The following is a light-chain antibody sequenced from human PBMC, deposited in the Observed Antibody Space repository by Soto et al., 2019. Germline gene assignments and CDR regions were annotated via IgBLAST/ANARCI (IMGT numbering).Light chain of an antibody. CDR3: QQRSNWPRT. CDR1: QSVSSS. V-gene: IGKV3-11*01. CDR2: DAS. Sequence: EIVLTQSRGTLSLSPGERATLSCRASQSVSSSRLAWYRQKPGQAPRLLIYDASNRATGIPARFSGSGSGTDFTLTISSLEPEDFAVYYCQQRSNWPRTFGRGTKVDIK. J-gene: IGKJ1*01.